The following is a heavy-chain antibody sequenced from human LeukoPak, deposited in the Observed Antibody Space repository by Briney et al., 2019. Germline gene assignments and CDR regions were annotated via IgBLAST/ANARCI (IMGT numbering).Heavy chain of an antibody. J-gene: IGHJ3*02. CDR2: ISSTSIYM. CDR3: ARDRRGRSSGYSTDAFDI. Sequence: GSLRLSCVASGFTLSRYSMNWVRQAPGKGLEWVSSISSTSIYMPYADSVKGRFTISRDNAKNTLYLQMNSLRAEDTAVYYCARDRRGRSSGYSTDAFDIWGQGTMVTVSS. CDR1: GFTLSRYS. V-gene: IGHV3-21*01. D-gene: IGHD3-22*01.